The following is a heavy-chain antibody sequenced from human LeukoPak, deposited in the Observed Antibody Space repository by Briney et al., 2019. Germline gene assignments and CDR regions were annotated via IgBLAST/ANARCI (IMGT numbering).Heavy chain of an antibody. V-gene: IGHV3-23*01. D-gene: IGHD3-3*01. CDR1: GFTFNSYA. Sequence: GGSLRLSCAASGFTFNSYAMSWVRQTPGKGLEWVSAISGSGGSTYYADSVKGRFTISRDNSKNTLYLQMNSLRAEDTAVYYCAKSWSGYYGWDYWGQGTLVTVSS. J-gene: IGHJ4*02. CDR3: AKSWSGYYGWDY. CDR2: ISGSGGST.